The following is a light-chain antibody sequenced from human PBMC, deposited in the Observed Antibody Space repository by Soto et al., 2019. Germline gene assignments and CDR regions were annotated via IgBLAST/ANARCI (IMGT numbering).Light chain of an antibody. V-gene: IGLV2-14*01. CDR1: SSDIGSNNY. J-gene: IGLJ3*02. CDR3: SSYTTTTRL. Sequence: SVLTQPASVSGSPGQSITISCTGTSSDIGSNNYVSWFQQRPGKAPTLIIYEVSNRPSGVSTHFSGSKSGNTASLTISGLLPEDEAEYSCSSYTTTTRLFGGGTKLTVL. CDR2: EVS.